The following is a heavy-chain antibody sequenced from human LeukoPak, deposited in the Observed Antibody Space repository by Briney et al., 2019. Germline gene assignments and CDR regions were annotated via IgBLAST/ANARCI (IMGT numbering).Heavy chain of an antibody. CDR3: ARALTKSTWARQTGALDI. CDR2: INPNSGAT. CDR1: GYTFTGYY. D-gene: IGHD1-14*01. V-gene: IGHV1-2*02. J-gene: IGHJ3*02. Sequence: ASVTVSCKASGYTFTGYYMHWIRQAPGQGPEWMGWINPNSGATDYAQKFQGRVSMTRDTSITTAYMELSSLTSADTAIYYCARALTKSTWARQTGALDIWGQGTFVTVSS.